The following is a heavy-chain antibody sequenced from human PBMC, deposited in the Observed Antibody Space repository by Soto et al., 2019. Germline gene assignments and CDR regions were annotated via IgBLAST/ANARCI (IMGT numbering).Heavy chain of an antibody. J-gene: IGHJ6*03. V-gene: IGHV4-39*01. CDR3: ARDRRYFDWLPEAYYYYYMDV. CDR2: IYYSGST. Sequence: QLQLQESGPGLVKPSETLSLTCTVSGGSISSSSYYWGWIRQPPGKGLEWIGSIYYSGSTYYNPSLKSRVTISVDTSKNQFSLKLSSVTAADTAVYYCARDRRYFDWLPEAYYYYYMDVWGKGTTVTASS. D-gene: IGHD3-9*01. CDR1: GGSISSSSYY.